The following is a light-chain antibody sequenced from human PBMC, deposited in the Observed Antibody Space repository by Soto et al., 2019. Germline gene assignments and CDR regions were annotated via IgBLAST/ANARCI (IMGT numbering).Light chain of an antibody. V-gene: IGLV2-18*01. Sequence: QSVLTQPPSVSGSPGQSVTISCTGTSTDFASYNRVSWYQQPPGTAPKLIIYESSNRPSGVPDRFSGSKSGNTASLTISGLQAADEADYYCSLYTSENTYVFGTGTKGTVL. CDR1: STDFASYNR. CDR2: ESS. J-gene: IGLJ1*01. CDR3: SLYTSENTYV.